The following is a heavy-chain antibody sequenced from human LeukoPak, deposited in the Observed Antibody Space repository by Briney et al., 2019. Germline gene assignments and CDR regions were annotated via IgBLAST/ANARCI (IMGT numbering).Heavy chain of an antibody. CDR3: AREGYCAGGVCYNWFDP. J-gene: IGHJ5*02. CDR1: GGSISGYY. CDR2: IYFSGST. D-gene: IGHD2-8*02. V-gene: IGHV4-59*01. Sequence: SETLSLTCTVSGGSISGYYWSWLRQPPGKGLEWIGYIYFSGSTNYNPSLKSRVTVSVDTSKNQFSLKLSSVTAADTAVYYCAREGYCAGGVCYNWFDPWGQGTLVTVSS.